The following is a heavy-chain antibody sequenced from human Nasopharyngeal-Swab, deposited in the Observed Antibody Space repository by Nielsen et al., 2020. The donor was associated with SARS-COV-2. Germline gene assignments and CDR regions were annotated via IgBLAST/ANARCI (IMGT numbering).Heavy chain of an antibody. D-gene: IGHD3-10*01. CDR3: ARVSVRGAKFGRAFDI. CDR1: GFTFSDYY. V-gene: IGHV3-11*04. J-gene: IGHJ3*02. Sequence: GESLKISCAASGFTFSDYYMSWIRQAPGKGLEWVSYISSSGSTIYYADSVKGRFTISRDNAKDSLYLQMNSLRAEDTAVYYCARVSVRGAKFGRAFDIWGQGTMVTVSS. CDR2: ISSSGSTI.